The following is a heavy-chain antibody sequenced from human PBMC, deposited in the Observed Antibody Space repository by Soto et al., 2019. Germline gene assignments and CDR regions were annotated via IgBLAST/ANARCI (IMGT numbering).Heavy chain of an antibody. CDR1: GFYFRNYD. Sequence: PGGSLRLSCAASGFYFRNYDMHWVRQAPGKGLEWVSYISSGGQTIKSTDSVKGRFTISRDNAKNSLYLQMSGLRDEDTGVYYCARDPQRGYSGMDVWGQGTTVTVSS. V-gene: IGHV3-48*02. J-gene: IGHJ6*02. D-gene: IGHD2-2*01. CDR3: ARDPQRGYSGMDV. CDR2: ISSGGQTI.